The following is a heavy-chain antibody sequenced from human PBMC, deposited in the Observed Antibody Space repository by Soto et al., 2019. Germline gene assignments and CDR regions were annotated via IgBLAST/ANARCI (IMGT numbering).Heavy chain of an antibody. CDR3: ARGTYYYVSRGYLGPDY. D-gene: IGHD3-22*01. J-gene: IGHJ4*02. Sequence: EVQLVESGGGLVQPGGSLRLSCAASGFTFSTYWMHWVRQAPGKGLVWVSRINTDGSTTTYADSVKGRFTISRDNAKNTLYLQINSLRDEDTAVYYCARGTYYYVSRGYLGPDYWGQGTLVTVSS. V-gene: IGHV3-74*01. CDR1: GFTFSTYW. CDR2: INTDGSTT.